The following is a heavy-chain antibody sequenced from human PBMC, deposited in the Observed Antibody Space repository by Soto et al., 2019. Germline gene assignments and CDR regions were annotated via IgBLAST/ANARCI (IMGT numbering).Heavy chain of an antibody. V-gene: IGHV4-31*03. CDR3: AREPYGDYVGYFDP. J-gene: IGHJ5*02. Sequence: SETLSLTCTVSGGSISSGCYYWSWIRQHPGKGLEWIGYIYYSGSTYYNPSLKSRVTISVDTSKNQFSLKLSSVTAADTAVYYCAREPYGDYVGYFDPGGQGTLVTVSS. D-gene: IGHD4-17*01. CDR2: IYYSGST. CDR1: GGSISSGCYY.